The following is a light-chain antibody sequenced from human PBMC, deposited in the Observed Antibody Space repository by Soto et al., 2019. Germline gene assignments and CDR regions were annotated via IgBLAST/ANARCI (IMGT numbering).Light chain of an antibody. V-gene: IGKV3-20*01. Sequence: EVVLTQAPATLSVAPGSGATLSCSASQNFGSNYLAWYQQKPAQAPRLLIYDASSRATGIPDRFSGSGSGTDFTLTISRLEPEDFAVYYCQKYGSSPITCGQGTRREIK. CDR2: DAS. CDR3: QKYGSSPIT. CDR1: QNFGSNY. J-gene: IGKJ5*01.